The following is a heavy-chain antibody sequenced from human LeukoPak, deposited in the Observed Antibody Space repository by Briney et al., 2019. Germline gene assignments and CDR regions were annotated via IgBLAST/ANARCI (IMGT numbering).Heavy chain of an antibody. Sequence: SETLSLTCTVSGGSISSSTYYWGWIRQPPGKGLEWIGSIYYSGSTYYNPFLKSRVTISVDTSKNQFFLKLNSVTAADTTVYYCARRGMMNAFDIWGQGTMVTVSS. J-gene: IGHJ3*02. V-gene: IGHV4-39*01. CDR2: IYYSGST. D-gene: IGHD3-16*01. CDR3: ARRGMMNAFDI. CDR1: GGSISSSTYY.